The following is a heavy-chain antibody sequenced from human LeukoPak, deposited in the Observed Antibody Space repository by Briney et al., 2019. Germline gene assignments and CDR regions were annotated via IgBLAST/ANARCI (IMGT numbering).Heavy chain of an antibody. D-gene: IGHD1-1*01. CDR3: ARDAGHQLSRRNYYAMDV. V-gene: IGHV4-59*12. Sequence: SETLSLTCTVSGGSLSSYYWSWIRQPPGKGLEWIGYIYYSGSTNYNPSLKSRVTISVDTSKNQFSLKLSSVTAADTAVYYCARDAGHQLSRRNYYAMDVWGQGTTVTVSS. CDR1: GGSLSSYY. J-gene: IGHJ6*02. CDR2: IYYSGST.